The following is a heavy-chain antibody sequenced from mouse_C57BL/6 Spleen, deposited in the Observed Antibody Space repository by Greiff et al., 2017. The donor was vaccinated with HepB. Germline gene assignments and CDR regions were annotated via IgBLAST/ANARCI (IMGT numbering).Heavy chain of an antibody. J-gene: IGHJ2*01. CDR1: GFNIKDYY. CDR3: TRTAQAYYFDY. Sequence: VQLKQSGAELVRPGASVKLSCTASGFNIKDYYMHWVKQRPEQGLEWIGRIDPEDGDTEYAPKFQGKATMTADTSSNTAYLQLSSLTSEDTAVYYCTRTAQAYYFDYWGQGTTLTVSS. CDR2: IDPEDGDT. V-gene: IGHV14-1*01. D-gene: IGHD3-2*02.